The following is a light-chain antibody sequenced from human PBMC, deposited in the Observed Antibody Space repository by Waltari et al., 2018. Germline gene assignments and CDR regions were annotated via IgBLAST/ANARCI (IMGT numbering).Light chain of an antibody. Sequence: ENVLTQSPATLSLSPGERATLSCRASQSVSSYLAWYQQKPGQAPRLLIYDASNRAPGIPARFSGSGSATDFTLTISSLEPEDFAVYYCQQRGSWPRVTFGQGTRLEIK. CDR2: DAS. CDR1: QSVSSY. V-gene: IGKV3-11*01. CDR3: QQRGSWPRVT. J-gene: IGKJ5*01.